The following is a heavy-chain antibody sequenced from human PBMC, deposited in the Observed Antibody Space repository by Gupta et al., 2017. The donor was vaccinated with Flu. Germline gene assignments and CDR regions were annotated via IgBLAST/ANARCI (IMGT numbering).Heavy chain of an antibody. J-gene: IGHJ4*02. CDR2: INPSGGST. CDR3: ARVGYSYDGARLFDY. V-gene: IGHV1-46*01. CDR1: GYTFPSYY. Sequence: QVQLVQSGAEVKKPGASVKVSCKASGYTFPSYYMHWVRQAPGQGLEWMGIINPSGGSTSYAQKFQGRVTMTRDTSTSTVYMELSSLRSEDTAVYYCARVGYSYDGARLFDYWGQGTLVTVSS. D-gene: IGHD5-18*01.